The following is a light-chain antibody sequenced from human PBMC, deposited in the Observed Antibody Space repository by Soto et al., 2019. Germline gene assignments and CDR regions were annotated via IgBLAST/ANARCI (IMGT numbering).Light chain of an antibody. V-gene: IGLV2-14*03. CDR2: DVS. Sequence: QSALTQPPSVSGSPGQSITISCTGTSSDVGGYNYVSWYQQHPDKAPKLMIYDVSNRPSGVSDRFSGSKSGKTASLTISGLQAEDEADYYCNSYTSSSTLVFGGGTKLTVL. CDR3: NSYTSSSTLV. J-gene: IGLJ2*01. CDR1: SSDVGGYNY.